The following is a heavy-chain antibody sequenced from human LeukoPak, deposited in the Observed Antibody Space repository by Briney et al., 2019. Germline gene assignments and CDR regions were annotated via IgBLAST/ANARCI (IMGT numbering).Heavy chain of an antibody. D-gene: IGHD3-10*01. V-gene: IGHV3-23*01. CDR1: GFTFSSYD. CDR3: ARDSYYYGSGSYYSDY. Sequence: PGGSLRLSCAASGFTFSSYDMSWVRQAPGKGLEWVSGISGSGSSTYYADSVKGRFTISRDNSKSTLYLQMNSPRAEDTAVYYCARDSYYYGSGSYYSDYWGQGTLVTVSS. J-gene: IGHJ4*02. CDR2: ISGSGSST.